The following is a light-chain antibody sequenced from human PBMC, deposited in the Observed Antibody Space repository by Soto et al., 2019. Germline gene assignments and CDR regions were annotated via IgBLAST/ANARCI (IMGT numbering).Light chain of an antibody. CDR3: QQSYT. CDR1: QAVGYN. J-gene: IGKJ2*01. V-gene: IGKV3-15*01. CDR2: GAS. Sequence: EVVMTQSPATLYVSPGERVTLSCRASQAVGYNLAWYQHKPGQAPRLLIYGASTRVTGIPTRFSGSGSGTEFTLPISSLQSEDFALYYCQQSYTFGQGTKLEIK.